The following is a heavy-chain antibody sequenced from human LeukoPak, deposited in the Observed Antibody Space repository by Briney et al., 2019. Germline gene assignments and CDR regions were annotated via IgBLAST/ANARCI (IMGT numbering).Heavy chain of an antibody. J-gene: IGHJ4*02. V-gene: IGHV1-24*01. CDR3: ATGPSRLQLWLPFDY. Sequence: GASVKVSCKVFGYTLTELSMHWVRQAPGKGLEWMGGFDPEDGETIYAQKFQGRVTMTEDTSTDTAYMELSSLRSEDTAVYYCATGPSRLQLWLPFDYWGQGTLVTVSS. D-gene: IGHD5-18*01. CDR2: FDPEDGET. CDR1: GYTLTELS.